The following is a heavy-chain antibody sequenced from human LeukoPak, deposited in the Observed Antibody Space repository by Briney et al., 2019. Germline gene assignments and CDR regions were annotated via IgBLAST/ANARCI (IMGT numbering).Heavy chain of an antibody. CDR2: ISAYNGNT. D-gene: IGHD1-14*01. J-gene: IGHJ4*02. CDR3: ARVFPKLRDHDFDY. CDR1: GHTFTSYD. Sequence: ASVKVSCKASGHTFTSYDINWVRQAPGQGLEWMGWISAYNGNTNYAQKLQGRVTMTTDTSTSTAYMELRSLRSDDTAVYYCARVFPKLRDHDFDYWGQGTLVTVSS. V-gene: IGHV1-18*01.